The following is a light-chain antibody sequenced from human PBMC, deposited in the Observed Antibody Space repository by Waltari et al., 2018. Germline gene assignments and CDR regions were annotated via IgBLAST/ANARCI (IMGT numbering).Light chain of an antibody. J-gene: IGKJ1*01. V-gene: IGKV2-29*02. CDR2: EVS. CDR3: MQAIHVRT. Sequence: DIVMTQTPLSLSVTPGQPASISCKSSQSLLHTDGKTYLYWYLQRPGQSPQLLIHEVSSRFSGVSDRFTGSGSGTDFTLKINRVEAEDVGVYYCMQAIHVRTFGQGPRWKSN. CDR1: QSLLHTDGKTY.